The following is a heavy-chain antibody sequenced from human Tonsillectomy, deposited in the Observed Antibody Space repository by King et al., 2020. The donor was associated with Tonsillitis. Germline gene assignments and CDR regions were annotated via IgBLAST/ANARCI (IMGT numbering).Heavy chain of an antibody. CDR3: AKDGAESNWNDVGWFDS. J-gene: IGHJ5*01. V-gene: IGHV3-30*02. D-gene: IGHD1-1*01. CDR1: GFTFSRYG. CDR2: IRHDGSNE. Sequence: VQLVESGGGVVQPGGSLRLSCAASGFTFSRYGMHWVRQAPGKGLEWVTFIRHDGSNEYYADSVEGRFTISRDNSKNTLYLQMNSLRAEDTAVYYCAKDGAESNWNDVGWFDSLGQGTLVTVSS.